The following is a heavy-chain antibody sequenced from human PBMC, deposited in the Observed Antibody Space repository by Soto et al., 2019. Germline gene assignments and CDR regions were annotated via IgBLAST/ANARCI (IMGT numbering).Heavy chain of an antibody. CDR2: ISAYNGNT. CDR1: GYTFTSYG. J-gene: IGHJ5*02. CDR3: ARDVPPRYCTNGVCKHGWFDP. D-gene: IGHD2-8*01. Sequence: ASVKVSCKASGYTFTSYGISWVRQAPGQGLEWMGWISAYNGNTNYEQKLQGRVTMTTDTSTSTAYMELRSLRSDDTAVYYCARDVPPRYCTNGVCKHGWFDPWGQGTLFTVSS. V-gene: IGHV1-18*04.